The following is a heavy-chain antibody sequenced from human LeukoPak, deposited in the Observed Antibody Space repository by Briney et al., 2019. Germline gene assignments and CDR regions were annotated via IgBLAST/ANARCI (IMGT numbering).Heavy chain of an antibody. CDR2: IVSGTGSTI. CDR3: AREKYSAGFDP. Sequence: GGTLRLSCAASGSTFTSYNMAWVRQAPWKGLEGISYIVSGTGSTIYYADSVKGRLTISRDNAKNSLYLQMNSLRTEDTAVYYCAREKYSAGFDPWGQGTLIAVSS. CDR1: GSTFTSYN. J-gene: IGHJ5*02. D-gene: IGHD2-15*01. V-gene: IGHV3-48*01.